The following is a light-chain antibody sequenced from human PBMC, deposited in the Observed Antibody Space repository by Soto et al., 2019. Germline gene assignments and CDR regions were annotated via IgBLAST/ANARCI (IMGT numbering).Light chain of an antibody. CDR2: GAS. CDR1: QSVSSSY. Sequence: VLTHAPDTQSLSPGERATLYCRASQSVSSSYLAWYQQKPGQAPRLLIDGASSRATGIPDRFSGSGSGTDFTLTVSSLEPEYCASYYCQLYRNSARSFGEGTKVDIK. J-gene: IGKJ1*01. CDR3: QLYRNSARS. V-gene: IGKV3-20*01.